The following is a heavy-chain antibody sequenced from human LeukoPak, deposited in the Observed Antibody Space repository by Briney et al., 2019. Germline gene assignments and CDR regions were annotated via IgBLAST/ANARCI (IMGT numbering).Heavy chain of an antibody. CDR1: GGSITSYY. J-gene: IGHJ5*02. D-gene: IGHD1-14*01. CDR3: ARLFLPESEYHNWFDP. V-gene: IGHV4-59*01. Sequence: SETLSLTCTVSGGSITSYYWSWFRQPPGKGLEFIGYIFYTGSTNYNPSLKSRVTISVDTSKNQFSLKLSSVTAADTAVYYCARLFLPESEYHNWFDPWGQGTLVTVSS. CDR2: IFYTGST.